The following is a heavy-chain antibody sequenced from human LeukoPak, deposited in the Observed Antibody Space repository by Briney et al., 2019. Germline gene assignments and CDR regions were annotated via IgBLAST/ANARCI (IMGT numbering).Heavy chain of an antibody. J-gene: IGHJ4*02. CDR1: GDSISSYY. CDR3: ARGYDFWSF. V-gene: IGHV4-59*01. CDR2: IYYSGST. Sequence: PETLSLTCTVSGDSISSYYWSWIRQPPGKGLEWIGYIYYSGSTNYNPSLKSRVTMSVDTSKNQFSLKVSSVTAADTAVYYCARGYDFWSFWGQGTLVTVSS. D-gene: IGHD3-3*01.